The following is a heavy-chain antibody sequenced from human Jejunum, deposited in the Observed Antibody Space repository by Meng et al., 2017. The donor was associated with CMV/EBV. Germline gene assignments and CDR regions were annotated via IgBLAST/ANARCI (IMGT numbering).Heavy chain of an antibody. CDR1: GGSIGSGDYY. CDR2: IHDTGST. Sequence: QVPLPESGPGMVKPSQTLSLTCSVSGGSIGSGDYYWSWICQPPGKGLEWIGYIHDTGSTYYNPSLKSRVDISLGTSRNHFSLTLSSVTAEDTAVYFCARGSIFVSFDSWGQGTLVTVSS. CDR3: ARGSIFVSFDS. D-gene: IGHD3-3*01. V-gene: IGHV4-30-4*08. J-gene: IGHJ4*02.